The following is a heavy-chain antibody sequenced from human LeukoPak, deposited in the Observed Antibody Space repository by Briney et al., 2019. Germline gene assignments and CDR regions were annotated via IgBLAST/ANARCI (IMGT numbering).Heavy chain of an antibody. D-gene: IGHD3-10*01. Sequence: PGGSLRLSCAASGFTFRSYWMTWVRQAPGKGLEWVANIKEDGSDNYYVDSVKGRFTISKDNAKNSVYLQMNSLRAEDTAVYYCARDAGAGFDYWGQGTLVTVSS. CDR3: ARDAGAGFDY. V-gene: IGHV3-7*01. J-gene: IGHJ4*02. CDR2: IKEDGSDN. CDR1: GFTFRSYW.